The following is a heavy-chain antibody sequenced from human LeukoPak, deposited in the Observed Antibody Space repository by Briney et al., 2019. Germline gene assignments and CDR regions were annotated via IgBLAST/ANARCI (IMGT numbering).Heavy chain of an antibody. CDR1: GDSISRTHYS. CDR2: IYYSGST. V-gene: IGHV4-39*07. CDR3: AREKRRPSYYYYYGMDV. J-gene: IGHJ6*02. D-gene: IGHD6-6*01. Sequence: KPSETLSLTCTASGDSISRTHYSWGWIRQPPGKGLEWIGSIYYSGSTYYNPSLKSRVTISIDTSMQQFSLKLSSVTAADTAVYYCAREKRRPSYYYYYGMDVWGQGTTVTVSS.